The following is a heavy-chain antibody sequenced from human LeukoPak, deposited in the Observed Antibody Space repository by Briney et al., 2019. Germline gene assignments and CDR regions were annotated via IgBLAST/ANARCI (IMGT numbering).Heavy chain of an antibody. CDR3: ARRYTVMVARYFDY. CDR2: IHHSGGT. V-gene: IGHV4-39*01. Sequence: PSETLSLTCTVSGDSISSDSSYWGWIRQPPGKGLEWIGSIHHSGGTYYNPSLKSRVTISVDTSKNQFSLKLSSVNAADTAVYYCARRYTVMVARYFDYWGQGTLVTVSS. D-gene: IGHD5-18*01. CDR1: GDSISSDSSY. J-gene: IGHJ4*02.